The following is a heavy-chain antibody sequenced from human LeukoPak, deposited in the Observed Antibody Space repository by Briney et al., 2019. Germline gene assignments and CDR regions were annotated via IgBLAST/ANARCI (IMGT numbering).Heavy chain of an antibody. CDR2: IYYSGST. J-gene: IGHJ5*02. CDR3: ARGRYSSGWYGWFDP. CDR1: GGSSSSSNW. V-gene: IGHV4-4*02. Sequence: SETLSLTCAVSGGSSSSSNWWNWVRQPPGKGLEWIGYIYYSGSTNYNPSLKSRVTISVDTSKNQFSLKLSSVTAADTAVYHCARGRYSSGWYGWFDPWGQGTLVTVSS. D-gene: IGHD6-19*01.